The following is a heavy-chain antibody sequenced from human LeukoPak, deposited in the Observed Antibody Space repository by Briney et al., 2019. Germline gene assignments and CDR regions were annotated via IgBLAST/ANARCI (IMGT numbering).Heavy chain of an antibody. Sequence: GGSLKISCKGSGYSFSSYWIGWVRQMPGKGLEWMGIIYPGNSDTRYSPSFQGQVTISADTSINTAYLQWSSLKASDTAMYYCARRRTEVGHYAKDVWGQGTTVTVSS. D-gene: IGHD1-26*01. CDR1: GYSFSSYW. V-gene: IGHV5-51*01. CDR3: ARRRTEVGHYAKDV. J-gene: IGHJ6*02. CDR2: IYPGNSDT.